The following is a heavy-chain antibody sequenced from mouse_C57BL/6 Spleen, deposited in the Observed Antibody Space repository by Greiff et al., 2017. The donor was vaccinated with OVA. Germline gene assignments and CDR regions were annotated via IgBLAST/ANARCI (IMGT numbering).Heavy chain of an antibody. V-gene: IGHV1-85*01. CDR2: IYPRDGST. CDR1: GYTFTSYD. CDR3: ARLGYYGSRVTHWYFDV. Sequence: VQLVESGPELVKPGASVKLSCKASGYTFTSYDINWVKQRPGQGLEWIGWIYPRDGSTKYNEKFKGKATLTVDTSSSTAYMELHSLTSEDSAVYFCARLGYYGSRVTHWYFDVWGTGTTVTVSS. J-gene: IGHJ1*03. D-gene: IGHD1-1*01.